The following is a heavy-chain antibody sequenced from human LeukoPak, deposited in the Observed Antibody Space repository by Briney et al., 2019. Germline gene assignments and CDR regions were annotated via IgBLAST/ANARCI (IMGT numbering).Heavy chain of an antibody. CDR3: ARDRALYQQWLVTYYYYGMDV. D-gene: IGHD6-19*01. Sequence: ASVKVSCKASGYTFTGYYMHWVRQAPGQGLEWMGRINPNSGGTNYAQKFQGRVTMTRDTSISTAYMELSRLRSDDTAVYYCARDRALYQQWLVTYYYYGMDVWGQGTTVTASS. J-gene: IGHJ6*02. V-gene: IGHV1-2*06. CDR1: GYTFTGYY. CDR2: INPNSGGT.